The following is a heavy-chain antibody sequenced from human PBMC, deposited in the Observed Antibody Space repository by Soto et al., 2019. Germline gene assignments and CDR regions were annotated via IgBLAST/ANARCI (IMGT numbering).Heavy chain of an antibody. CDR1: GFTFDDYA. CDR2: ISWNSGSI. D-gene: IGHD3-10*01. J-gene: IGHJ6*03. Sequence: GGSLRLSCAASGFTFDDYAMHWVRQAPGKGLEWVSGISWNSGSIGYADSVKGRFTISRDNAKNSLYLQMNSLRAEDTALYYCAKDKGDFLGVTMVRGSLWYYYYMDVWGKGTTVTVSS. V-gene: IGHV3-9*01. CDR3: AKDKGDFLGVTMVRGSLWYYYYMDV.